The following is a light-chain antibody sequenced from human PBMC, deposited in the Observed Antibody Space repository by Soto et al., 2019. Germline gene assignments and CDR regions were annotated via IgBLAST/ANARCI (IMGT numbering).Light chain of an antibody. CDR3: QQYGSSPRT. Sequence: VLTQSPATLSLSPGERATLSFRASQSVSSYLAWYQQKPGQAPRLLIYDASSRATGIPDRFSGSGSGTDFTLTISRLEPEDFAVYYCQQYGSSPRTFGQGTKVDIK. J-gene: IGKJ1*01. CDR2: DAS. CDR1: QSVSSY. V-gene: IGKV3-20*01.